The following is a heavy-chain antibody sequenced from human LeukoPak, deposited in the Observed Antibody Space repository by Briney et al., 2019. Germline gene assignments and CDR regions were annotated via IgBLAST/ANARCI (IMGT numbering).Heavy chain of an antibody. D-gene: IGHD2-15*01. V-gene: IGHV4-59*01. CDR2: IYYSGST. J-gene: IGHJ5*02. Sequence: SETLSLTCTVSGGSISSYYWSWIRQPPGKGLEWIGYIYYSGSTNYNPSLKSRVTISVDTSKNQLSLKLSSVTAADTAVYYCARGRTVAATWFDPWGQGTLVTVSS. CDR3: ARGRTVAATWFDP. CDR1: GGSISSYY.